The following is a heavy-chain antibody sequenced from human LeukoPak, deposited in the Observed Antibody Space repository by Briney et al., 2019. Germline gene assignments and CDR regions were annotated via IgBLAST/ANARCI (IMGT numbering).Heavy chain of an antibody. V-gene: IGHV3-11*01. CDR1: GFTFSDYY. J-gene: IGHJ4*02. D-gene: IGHD2-2*01. CDR2: ISSSGSTI. Sequence: GGSLRLFCAASGFTFSDYYISWIRQAPGKGLEWVSYISSSGSTIYHADSVMGRFTISRENATNSLYLQMNSLRAEDTAVYYSARGAVVVPAAIWGQGNLVTVSS. CDR3: ARGAVVVPAAI.